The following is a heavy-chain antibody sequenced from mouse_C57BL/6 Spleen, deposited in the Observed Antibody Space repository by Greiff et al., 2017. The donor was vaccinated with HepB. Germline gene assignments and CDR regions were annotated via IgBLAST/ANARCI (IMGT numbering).Heavy chain of an antibody. J-gene: IGHJ4*01. CDR1: GYTFTSYW. CDR2: IHPNSGST. CDR3: ARITTVVAGGDY. D-gene: IGHD1-1*01. V-gene: IGHV1-64*01. Sequence: QVQLKQPGAELVKPGASVKLSCKASGYTFTSYWMHWVKQRPGQGLEWIGMIHPNSGSTNYNEKFKSKATLTVDKSSSTAYMQLSSLTSEDSAVYYCARITTVVAGGDYWGQGTSVTVSS.